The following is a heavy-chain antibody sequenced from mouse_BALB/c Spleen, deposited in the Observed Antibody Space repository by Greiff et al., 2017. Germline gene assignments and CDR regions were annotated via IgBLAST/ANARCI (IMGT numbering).Heavy chain of an antibody. D-gene: IGHD1-1*01. CDR3: ARRDYGSSYLAY. CDR2: INPGSGGT. Sequence: QVQLQQSGAELVRPGTSVKVSCKASGYAFTNYLIEWVKQRPGQGLEWIGVINPGSGGTNYNEKFKGKATLTADKSSSTAYMQLSSLTSDDSAVYFCARRDYGSSYLAYWDQGTLVTVSA. J-gene: IGHJ3*01. CDR1: GYAFTNYL. V-gene: IGHV1-54*01.